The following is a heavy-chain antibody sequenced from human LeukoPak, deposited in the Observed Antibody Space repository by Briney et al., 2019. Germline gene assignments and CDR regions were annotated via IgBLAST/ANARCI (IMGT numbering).Heavy chain of an antibody. J-gene: IGHJ1*01. V-gene: IGHV3-7*01. D-gene: IGHD3-10*01. CDR2: INQGGSVQ. CDR3: ARVPAFYGSGSYRIEYFEH. CDR1: GFTFRSYW. Sequence: GGSLRLSCAASGFTFRSYWMSWVRQAPGKGLEWVANINQGGSVQYYMDSVKGRFTISRDDAKNSLYVQMNSLRDEDTAVYYCARVPAFYGSGSYRIEYFEHWGQGTLVTVSS.